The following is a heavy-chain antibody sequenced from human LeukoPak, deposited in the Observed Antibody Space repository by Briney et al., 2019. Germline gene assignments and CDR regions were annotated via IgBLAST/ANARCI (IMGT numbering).Heavy chain of an antibody. Sequence: SVKVSCKTSGDTFTTYAISWVRQAPGQGLEWMGGIIPIFGTANYAQKFQGRVTITADESTSTAYMELSSLRSEDTAVYYCARSRLPTVSAYYYYYMDVWGKGTTVTISS. V-gene: IGHV1-69*13. CDR1: GDTFTTYA. CDR2: IIPIFGTA. J-gene: IGHJ6*03. D-gene: IGHD4-17*01. CDR3: ARSRLPTVSAYYYYYMDV.